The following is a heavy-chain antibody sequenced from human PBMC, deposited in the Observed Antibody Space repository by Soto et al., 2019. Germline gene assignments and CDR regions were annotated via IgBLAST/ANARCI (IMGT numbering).Heavy chain of an antibody. CDR3: ARDMYYYDTSDYYYSPAFDI. V-gene: IGHV3-48*01. Sequence: GGSLRLSCAASGFTFSSYSMNWVRQAPGKGLEWVSYISSSSSTIYYADSVKGRFTISRDNAKNSLYLQMNSLRAEDTPVYYCARDMYYYDTSDYYYSPAFDIWGQGTMVTVSS. D-gene: IGHD3-22*01. CDR2: ISSSSSTI. J-gene: IGHJ3*02. CDR1: GFTFSSYS.